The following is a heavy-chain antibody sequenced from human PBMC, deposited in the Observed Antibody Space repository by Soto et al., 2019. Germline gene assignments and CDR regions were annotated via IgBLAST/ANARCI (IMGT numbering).Heavy chain of an antibody. J-gene: IGHJ6*02. CDR1: GYTFTGHY. D-gene: IGHD6-13*01. Sequence: GASVKVSCKASGYTFTGHYMHWVRQAPGQGLEWMGWINPNSGGTNYAQKFQGRVTMTRDTSISTAYMELSRLRSDDTAVYYCARDCLDLNSGYSSSWYGIYYYYGMDVWGQGTTVTVSS. CDR3: ARDCLDLNSGYSSSWYGIYYYYGMDV. V-gene: IGHV1-2*02. CDR2: INPNSGGT.